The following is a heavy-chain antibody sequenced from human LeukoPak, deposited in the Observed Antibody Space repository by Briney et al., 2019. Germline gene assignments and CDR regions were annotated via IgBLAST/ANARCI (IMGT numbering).Heavy chain of an antibody. Sequence: PSETLSLTCTVSGGSISSYYWSWIRQPPGKGLEWIGYIYDSASTNYNPSLKSRVTISVDTSKNQFSLKLSSVTAADTAVYYCARYGSGSYYYYYMDVWGKGTTVTISS. CDR3: ARYGSGSYYYYYMDV. CDR2: IYDSAST. D-gene: IGHD3-10*01. V-gene: IGHV4-59*12. CDR1: GGSISSYY. J-gene: IGHJ6*03.